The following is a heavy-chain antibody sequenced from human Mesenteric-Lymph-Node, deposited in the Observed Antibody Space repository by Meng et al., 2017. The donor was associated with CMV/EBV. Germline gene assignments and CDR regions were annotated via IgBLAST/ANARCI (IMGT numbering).Heavy chain of an antibody. D-gene: IGHD2-2*02. CDR3: AKDLYLGHCTSTTCYNGIDS. Sequence: GGSLRLSCAASGFTFDDYAMHWVRQAPGKGPEWVSGISWNSGTIGSADSVKGRFTISRDNAKNSLFLQMNSLRVEDTALYYCAKDLYLGHCTSTTCYNGIDSWGQGTLVTVSS. J-gene: IGHJ4*02. CDR2: ISWNSGTI. CDR1: GFTFDDYA. V-gene: IGHV3-9*01.